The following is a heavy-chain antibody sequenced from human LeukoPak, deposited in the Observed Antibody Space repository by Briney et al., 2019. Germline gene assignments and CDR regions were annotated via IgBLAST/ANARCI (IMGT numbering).Heavy chain of an antibody. J-gene: IGHJ6*03. D-gene: IGHD3-16*01. CDR2: IYSSGTT. Sequence: SETLSLTCTVSGGSINTYYWSWIRQPPGKGLEFIGYIYSSGTTGYNPSLKSRVVISIDTSGSQFSLKMTSVTAADTAVYYCARRGTPYYYYYMDVWGKGTTVTVSS. CDR3: ARRGTPYYYYYMDV. V-gene: IGHV4-59*08. CDR1: GGSINTYY.